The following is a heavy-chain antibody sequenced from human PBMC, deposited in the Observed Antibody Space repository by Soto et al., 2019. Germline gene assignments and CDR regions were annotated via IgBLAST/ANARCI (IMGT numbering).Heavy chain of an antibody. J-gene: IGHJ6*02. Sequence: EVQLVESGGGLVQPGGSLRLSCAASGSTFSSSEMHWVRQAPGKGLEWLSYISKSSSVIYYADSVKGRFTISRDNANNLLYLQMNSLRAEDTAVYFCASVHLRFSYGIDVWGQGTTVTVSS. D-gene: IGHD3-3*01. CDR3: ASVHLRFSYGIDV. V-gene: IGHV3-48*03. CDR1: GSTFSSSE. CDR2: ISKSSSVI.